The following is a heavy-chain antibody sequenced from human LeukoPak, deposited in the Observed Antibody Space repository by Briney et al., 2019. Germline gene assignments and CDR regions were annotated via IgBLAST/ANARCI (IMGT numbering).Heavy chain of an antibody. V-gene: IGHV4-38-2*02. Sequence: KPSETLSLTCTVSGFSVSRGYYWGWVRQPPGKGPGWVGGLYHTGTTYYNPSLMSRVTMSVDTSKNQFSLRLSSVTAADTAVYYCTRLSHVAGAPKVSWFDPWGQGTLVTVSS. D-gene: IGHD1-26*01. CDR3: TRLSHVAGAPKVSWFDP. J-gene: IGHJ5*02. CDR1: GFSVSRGYY. CDR2: LYHTGTT.